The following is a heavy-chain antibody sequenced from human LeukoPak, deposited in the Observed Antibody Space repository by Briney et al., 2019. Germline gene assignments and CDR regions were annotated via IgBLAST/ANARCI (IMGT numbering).Heavy chain of an antibody. J-gene: IGHJ4*02. CDR1: GFTFSSYS. D-gene: IGHD6-19*01. V-gene: IGHV3-21*01. Sequence: PGGSLRLSXAASGFTFSSYSMNWVRQAPGKGLEWVSSISSSSSYIHYADSVKGRFTISRDNAKNSLYLQMNSLRAEDTAVYYCARKNLSSGWYYVYWGQGTLVTVSS. CDR2: ISSSSSYI. CDR3: ARKNLSSGWYYVY.